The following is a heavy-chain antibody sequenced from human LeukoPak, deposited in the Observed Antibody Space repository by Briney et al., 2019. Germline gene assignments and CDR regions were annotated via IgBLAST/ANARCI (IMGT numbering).Heavy chain of an antibody. Sequence: PSETLSLTCTVSGGSISSSSYYWGWIRQPPGKGLEWIGSIYYSGSTYYNPSLKSRVTISVDTSKNQFSLKLSSVTAADTAVYYCASEPYCGGDCYATDAFDIWGQGTMVTVSS. D-gene: IGHD2-21*02. V-gene: IGHV4-39*07. CDR2: IYYSGST. J-gene: IGHJ3*02. CDR3: ASEPYCGGDCYATDAFDI. CDR1: GGSISSSSYY.